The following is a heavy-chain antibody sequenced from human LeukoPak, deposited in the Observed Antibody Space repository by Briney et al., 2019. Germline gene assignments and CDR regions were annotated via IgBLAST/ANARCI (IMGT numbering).Heavy chain of an antibody. Sequence: PGWSLRLSCAASRFSLRIYAMNWVRQAPGKGLEWVSLIIGNGRDSRYADSVMRRFSIARDNSKNILYLQMNSLRAEDTAVYFCAKDLTRDGLCELDSWGQGTLVTVSS. CDR2: IIGNGRDS. J-gene: IGHJ4*02. D-gene: IGHD3-9*01. CDR1: RFSLRIYA. V-gene: IGHV3-23*01. CDR3: AKDLTRDGLCELDS.